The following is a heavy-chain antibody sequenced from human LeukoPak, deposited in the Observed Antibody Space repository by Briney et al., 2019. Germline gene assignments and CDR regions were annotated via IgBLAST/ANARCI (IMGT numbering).Heavy chain of an antibody. CDR3: ARVAVSAREYFDY. CDR1: GASISSYY. V-gene: IGHV4-59*01. Sequence: SETLSLTCTVSGASISSYYWSWIRQSPGKGLEWIGYIYYNGDTNYNPSLKGRVTISVDSSKNQFSLRLSSVTAADTAVYYCARVAVSAREYFDYWGQGTLVTVSS. J-gene: IGHJ4*02. CDR2: IYYNGDT. D-gene: IGHD2-21*02.